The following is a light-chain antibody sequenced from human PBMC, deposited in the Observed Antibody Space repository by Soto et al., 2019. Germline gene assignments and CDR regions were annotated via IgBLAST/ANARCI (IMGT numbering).Light chain of an antibody. CDR3: QKYDTSPYT. V-gene: IGKV3-20*01. CDR2: GAS. CDR1: QTVISNY. J-gene: IGKJ2*01. Sequence: ESVLAQSPDTLSLSPGEGATLSCRSSQTVISNYLAWYQQKPGQAPRLLIYGASNRATGIPDRFRGSGSETDFTLTMSGVEPEDSAMYFCQKYDTSPYTFGHGTKLEI.